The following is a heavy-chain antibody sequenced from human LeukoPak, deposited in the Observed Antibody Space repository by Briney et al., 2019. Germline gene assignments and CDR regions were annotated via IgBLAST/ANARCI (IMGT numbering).Heavy chain of an antibody. CDR1: GFTFATSW. Sequence: PGGSLRLSCAASGFTFATSWMDWVRQAPGKGLEWVANIKGDGSETYYGDSAKGRFTVLRDNAKNSLYLQMDSLRVEDTAIYYCAKSLDYWGQVTLVTVSS. CDR2: IKGDGSET. V-gene: IGHV3-7*01. CDR3: AKSLDY. J-gene: IGHJ4*02.